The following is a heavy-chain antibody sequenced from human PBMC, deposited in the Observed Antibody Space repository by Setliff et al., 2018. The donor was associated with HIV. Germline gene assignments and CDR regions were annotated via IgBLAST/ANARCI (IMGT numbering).Heavy chain of an antibody. J-gene: IGHJ1*01. CDR3: AREGPTVTTRYFHY. D-gene: IGHD4-17*01. V-gene: IGHV3-11*04. CDR2: ISSSGSTI. CDR1: GFTFSDYY. Sequence: PGGSLRLSCAASGFTFSDYYMSWIRQAPGKGLEWVSYISSSGSTIYYADSVKGRFIISRDNAKNSLYLEINNLEVEDTALYYCAREGPTVTTRYFHYWGQGTQVTVSS.